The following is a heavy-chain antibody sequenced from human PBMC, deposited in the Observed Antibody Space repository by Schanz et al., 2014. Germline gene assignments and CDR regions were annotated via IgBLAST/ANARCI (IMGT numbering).Heavy chain of an antibody. CDR2: MNPTTGNR. Sequence: QVQLVQSGAEVKKPGASVRVSCKASGYSFTTYDVNWVRQATGQGLEWMGWMNPTTGNRGYAQNFQGRVTMTRDTSLKTAYMEMTDLKFEDAVLYYCAIHYGDRTLWGQGTLIAVSS. D-gene: IGHD4-17*01. V-gene: IGHV1-8*01. CDR1: GYSFTTYD. J-gene: IGHJ4*02. CDR3: AIHYGDRTL.